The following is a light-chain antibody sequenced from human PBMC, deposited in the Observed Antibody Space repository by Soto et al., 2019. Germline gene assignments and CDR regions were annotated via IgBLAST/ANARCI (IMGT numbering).Light chain of an antibody. CDR1: SGSVSTSYY. CDR2: STN. V-gene: IGLV8-61*01. CDR3: VLYMGSGTWV. Sequence: QTVVTQEPSFSVSPGRTVTLTCGLSSGSVSTSYYPSWYQQTPGQAPRTLIYSTNTRSSGVPDRFSGPILGNKAALTITGAQADDESDYYCVLYMGSGTWVFGGGTQLTVL. J-gene: IGLJ3*02.